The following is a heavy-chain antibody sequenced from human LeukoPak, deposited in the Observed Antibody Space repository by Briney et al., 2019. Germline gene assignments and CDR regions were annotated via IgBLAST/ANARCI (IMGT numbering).Heavy chain of an antibody. CDR3: ARRPSWVYWFDP. D-gene: IGHD7-27*01. Sequence: SETLSLTCTVSGGSISSSSYYWGWIRQPPGKGLERIGSIYYSGGTYYNPSLKSRVTISVDTSKNQLSLKLSSVTAADTAVYYCARRPSWVYWFDPWGQGTLVTVSS. J-gene: IGHJ5*02. CDR1: GGSISSSSYY. V-gene: IGHV4-39*01. CDR2: IYYSGGT.